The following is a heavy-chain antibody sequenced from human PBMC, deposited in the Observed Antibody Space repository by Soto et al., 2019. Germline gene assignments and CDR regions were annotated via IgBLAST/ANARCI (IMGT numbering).Heavy chain of an antibody. CDR3: AKDRVRFLEWLSSDYYYGMDV. Sequence: PGGSLRLSCAASGFTFSSYGMHWARQAPGKGLEWVAVISYDGSNKYYADSVKGRFTISRDNSKNTLYLQMNSLRAEDTAVYYCAKDRVRFLEWLSSDYYYGMDVWGQGTTVTAP. D-gene: IGHD3-3*01. CDR1: GFTFSSYG. CDR2: ISYDGSNK. J-gene: IGHJ6*02. V-gene: IGHV3-30*18.